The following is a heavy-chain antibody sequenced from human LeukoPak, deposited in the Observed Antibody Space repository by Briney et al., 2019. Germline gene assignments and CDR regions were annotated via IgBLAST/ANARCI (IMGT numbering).Heavy chain of an antibody. Sequence: GGSLRLSCAASGFTFSNFRMHWVRQAPGKGLEWVALIQDDGATTNYVDSVRGRFTISRDNSKSTVYLQMNSLKPDDTAVYYCATQSITLVVVISPFDYWGQGTLVTVSS. CDR2: IQDDGATT. J-gene: IGHJ4*02. D-gene: IGHD3-22*01. V-gene: IGHV3-30*02. CDR1: GFTFSNFR. CDR3: ATQSITLVVVISPFDY.